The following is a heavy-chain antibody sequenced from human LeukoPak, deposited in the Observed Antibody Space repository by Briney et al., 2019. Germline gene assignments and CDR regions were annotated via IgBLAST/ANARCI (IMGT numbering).Heavy chain of an antibody. V-gene: IGHV4-38-2*02. Sequence: SETLSLTCTVSGYSISSGYYWAWIRQPPGKGLEWIGSIYYSGSTYYNPSLKSRVTISVDTSKNQFSLKLSSVTAADTAVYYCARGYRYSGFFDYWGQGTLVTVSS. J-gene: IGHJ4*02. CDR3: ARGYRYSGFFDY. D-gene: IGHD5-12*01. CDR2: IYYSGST. CDR1: GYSISSGYY.